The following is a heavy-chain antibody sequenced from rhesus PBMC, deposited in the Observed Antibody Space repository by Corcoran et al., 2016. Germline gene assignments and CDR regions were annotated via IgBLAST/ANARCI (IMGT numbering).Heavy chain of an antibody. CDR1: GGSISSSNW. J-gene: IGHJ4*01. V-gene: IGHV4-65*01. CDR3: ARWGSGSPFDY. D-gene: IGHD6-25*01. CDR2: ISGSSGST. Sequence: QVQLQESGTGLVKPSETLSLTCAVPGGSISSSNWWSWIRQPPGKGLEWIGYISGSSGSTSYNSSLKSPVTVSTDPSKNQFSLKLRSVTAADTAVYYCARWGSGSPFDYWGQGVLVTVSS.